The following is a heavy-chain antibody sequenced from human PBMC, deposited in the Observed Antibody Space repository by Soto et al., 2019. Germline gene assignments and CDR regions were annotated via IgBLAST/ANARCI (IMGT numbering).Heavy chain of an antibody. V-gene: IGHV3-23*01. Sequence: PGGSLRLSCAASGFTFSSYAMSWVRQAPGKGLEWVSAISGSSGSTYYADSVKGRFTISRDNSKNTLYLQMNSLRAEDTAVYYCAKTLYYYDTSGYQWGQGTLVTVSS. D-gene: IGHD3-22*01. CDR1: GFTFSSYA. CDR3: AKTLYYYDTSGYQ. CDR2: ISGSSGST. J-gene: IGHJ4*02.